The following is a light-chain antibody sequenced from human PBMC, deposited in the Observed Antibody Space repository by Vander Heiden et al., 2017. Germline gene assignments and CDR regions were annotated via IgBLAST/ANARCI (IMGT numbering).Light chain of an antibody. Sequence: DIVMTQSPATLAVSPGERDTLSCRASQSVRRNLAWYQQKHVQAPRLPIYGASTRDTGIPAPLPPCPSLRAFTLTIMILQSKPITVSCFHLSNNWLPTSGQWTKLELK. CDR3: HLSNNWLPT. CDR2: GAS. CDR1: QSVRRN. V-gene: IGKV3-15*01. J-gene: IGKJ2*01.